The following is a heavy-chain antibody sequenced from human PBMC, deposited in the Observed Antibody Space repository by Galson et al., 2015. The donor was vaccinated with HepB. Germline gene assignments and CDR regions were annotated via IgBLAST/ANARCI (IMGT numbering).Heavy chain of an antibody. CDR3: ARIRWIAVAGTRGAFDI. V-gene: IGHV2-70*01. D-gene: IGHD6-19*01. J-gene: IGHJ3*02. Sequence: PALVKPTQTLTLTCTFSGFSLSTSGMCVSWIRQPPGKALEWLALIDWDDDKYYSTSLKTRLTISKDTSKNQVVLTMTNMDPVDTATYYCARIRWIAVAGTRGAFDIWGQGTMVTVSS. CDR2: IDWDDDK. CDR1: GFSLSTSGMC.